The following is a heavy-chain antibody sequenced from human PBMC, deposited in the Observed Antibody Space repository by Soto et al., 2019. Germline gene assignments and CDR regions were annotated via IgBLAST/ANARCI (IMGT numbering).Heavy chain of an antibody. CDR3: ARGLLWFGELPPFDY. CDR1: GGSISSGGYY. Sequence: QVQLQESGPGLVKPSQTLSLTCTVSGGSISSGGYYWSWIRQHPGKGLEWIGYIYYSGSTYYNPSLKGRFTISVDTSKNQFSLKLSSVTAADTAVYYCARGLLWFGELPPFDYWGQGTLVTVSS. J-gene: IGHJ4*02. V-gene: IGHV4-31*03. D-gene: IGHD3-10*01. CDR2: IYYSGST.